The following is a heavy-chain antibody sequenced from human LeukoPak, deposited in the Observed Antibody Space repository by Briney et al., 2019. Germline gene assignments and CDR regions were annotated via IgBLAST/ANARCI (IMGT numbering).Heavy chain of an antibody. CDR1: GDSVSSNSSA. Sequence: SQTLSLTCAISGDSVSSNSSACNWIRQSPSRGLEWLGRTYYRSKWYNDYAVSVKSRITINPDTSKNQFSLQLTSVTPEDTAVYYCARGGQGDGYSADEAFDSWGQGTMVTVSS. CDR2: TYYRSKWYN. J-gene: IGHJ3*01. V-gene: IGHV6-1*01. D-gene: IGHD5-24*01. CDR3: ARGGQGDGYSADEAFDS.